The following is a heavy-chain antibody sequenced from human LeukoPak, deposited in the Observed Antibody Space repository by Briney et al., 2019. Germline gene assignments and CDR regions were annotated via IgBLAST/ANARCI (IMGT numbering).Heavy chain of an antibody. D-gene: IGHD3-3*01. CDR1: GGSISSSSSY. CDR3: ARGSNYDPYRYYMDV. Sequence: PSETLSLTCSVSGGSISSSSSYWGWIRQPPGKGLEWIGSIYYSGSSFDNPALKSRVTISVDTSKNQFSLKLSSVTAADTAVYYCARGSNYDPYRYYMDVWGKGTTVTVSS. V-gene: IGHV4-39*07. J-gene: IGHJ6*03. CDR2: IYYSGSS.